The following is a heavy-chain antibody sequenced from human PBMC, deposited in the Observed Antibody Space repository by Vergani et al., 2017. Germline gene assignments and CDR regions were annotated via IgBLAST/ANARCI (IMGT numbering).Heavy chain of an antibody. CDR2: IYYSGST. J-gene: IGHJ4*02. CDR1: GGSISSHY. Sequence: QVQLQESGPGLVKPSETLSLTCTVSGGSISSHYWSWIRQPPGKGLEWIGYIYYSGSTNYNPSLKSRVTISVDTSKNQFSLKLSSVTAADTAVYYCARANVDTAMVTYWGQGTLVTVSS. V-gene: IGHV4-59*11. D-gene: IGHD5-18*01. CDR3: ARANVDTAMVTY.